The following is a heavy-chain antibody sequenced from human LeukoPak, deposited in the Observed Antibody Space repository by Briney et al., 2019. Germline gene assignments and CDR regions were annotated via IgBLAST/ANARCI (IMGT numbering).Heavy chain of an antibody. J-gene: IGHJ4*02. CDR2: IYYSGST. Sequence: SSETLSLTCTVSGGSISSYYWSWIRQPPGKGLEWIGYIYYSGSTNYSPSLKSRATISVDTSKNQFSLKLSSVTAADTAVYYCARAGEDYGDYVFDYWGQGTLVTVSS. CDR1: GGSISSYY. V-gene: IGHV4-59*01. D-gene: IGHD4-17*01. CDR3: ARAGEDYGDYVFDY.